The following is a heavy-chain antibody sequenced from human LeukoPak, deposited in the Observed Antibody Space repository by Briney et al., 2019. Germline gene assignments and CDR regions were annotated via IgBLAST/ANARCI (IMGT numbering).Heavy chain of an antibody. CDR3: ASNYGG. CDR1: GFPFSSYW. D-gene: IGHD4-11*01. V-gene: IGHV3-7*03. J-gene: IGHJ4*02. CDR2: IKQDGSKK. Sequence: GGSLRLSCVASGFPFSSYWRTWVRQAPGKGLEWVANIKQDGSKKSYVDSVKGRFTISRDNAKNSLYLQMNSLRAEDTAVYYCASNYGGWGQGTLVTVSS.